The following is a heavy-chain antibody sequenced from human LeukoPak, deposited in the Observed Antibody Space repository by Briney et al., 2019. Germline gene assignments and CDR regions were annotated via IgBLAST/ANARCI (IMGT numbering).Heavy chain of an antibody. CDR3: ACTYYDYVWGSYRIDY. CDR2: IYYSGST. Sequence: SETLSPTCTVSGGSISSSSYYWGWIRQPPGKGLEWIGSIYYSGSTYYNPSLKSRVTISVDTSKNQFSLKLSSVTAADTAVYYCACTYYDYVWGSYRIDYWGRGTLVTVSS. CDR1: GGSISSSSYY. V-gene: IGHV4-39*01. D-gene: IGHD3-16*02. J-gene: IGHJ4*02.